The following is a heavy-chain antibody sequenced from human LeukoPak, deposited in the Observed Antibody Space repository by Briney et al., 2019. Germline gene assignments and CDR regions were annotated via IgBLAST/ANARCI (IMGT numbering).Heavy chain of an antibody. CDR2: IYHSGST. D-gene: IGHD2-2*02. CDR1: GGSISSGGYY. CDR3: ARMDIVVVPAAIDY. Sequence: SETLSLTCTVSGGSISSGGYYWSWIRQPPGKGLEWLGYIYHSGSTYYNPSLKSRVTISVDRSKNQFSLKLSSVTAADTAVYYCARMDIVVVPAAIDYWGQGTLVTVSS. V-gene: IGHV4-30-2*01. J-gene: IGHJ4*02.